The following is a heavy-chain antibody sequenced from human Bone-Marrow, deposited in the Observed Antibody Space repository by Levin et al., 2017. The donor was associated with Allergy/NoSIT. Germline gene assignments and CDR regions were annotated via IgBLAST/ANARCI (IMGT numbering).Heavy chain of an antibody. Sequence: SQTLSLTCAVFGGSFSGSYWSWIRQPPGKGLEWIGEINHSGNSRYAPSLQSRVTISIDTSKTQVSLKLSSVTAADTAVYYCARGTYYFGSGESYNALRGIPWGQGTLVTVSS. CDR2: INHSGNS. V-gene: IGHV4-34*01. CDR1: GGSFSGSY. CDR3: ARGTYYFGSGESYNALRGIP. D-gene: IGHD3-10*01. J-gene: IGHJ4*02.